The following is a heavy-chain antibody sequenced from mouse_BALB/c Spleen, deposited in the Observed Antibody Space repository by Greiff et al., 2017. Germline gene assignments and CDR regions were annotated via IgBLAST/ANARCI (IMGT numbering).Heavy chain of an antibody. J-gene: IGHJ2*01. Sequence: VQLQQPGAELVRPGASVKLSCKASGYSFTSYWMNWVKQRPGQGLEWIGWIDPENGNTIYDPKFQGKASVTADTSSNTAYLQLSSLTSEDTAVYYCASTLYYFDYWGQGTTLTVSS. V-gene: IGHV14-1*02. D-gene: IGHD5-5*01. CDR3: ASTLYYFDY. CDR2: IDPENGNT. CDR1: GYSFTSYW.